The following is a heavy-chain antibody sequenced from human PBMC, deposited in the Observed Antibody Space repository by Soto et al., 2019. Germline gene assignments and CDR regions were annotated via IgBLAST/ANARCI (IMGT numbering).Heavy chain of an antibody. V-gene: IGHV1-69*01. CDR3: ARDVGSGWKRGLRGPPRFDY. CDR2: IIPIFGTA. Sequence: ASVKVSCKASGGTFSSYAISWVRQAPGQGLEWMGGIIPIFGTANYAQKFQGRVTITADESTSTAYMELGSLRSEDTAVYYCARDVGSGWKRGLRGPPRFDYWGQGTLVTVSS. D-gene: IGHD6-19*01. J-gene: IGHJ4*02. CDR1: GGTFSSYA.